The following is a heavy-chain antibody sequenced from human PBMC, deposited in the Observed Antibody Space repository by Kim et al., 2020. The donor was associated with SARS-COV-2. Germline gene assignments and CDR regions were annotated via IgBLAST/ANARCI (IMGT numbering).Heavy chain of an antibody. CDR1: GGSISSSNW. CDR2: IYHSGST. CDR3: AGGGYSSSSYYFDY. D-gene: IGHD6-6*01. V-gene: IGHV4-4*02. Sequence: SETLSLTCAVSGGSISSSNWWSWVRQPPGKGLEWIGEIYHSGSTNYNPSLKSRVTISVDKSKNQFSLKLSSVTAADTAVYYCAGGGYSSSSYYFDYWGQGTLVTSPQ. J-gene: IGHJ4*02.